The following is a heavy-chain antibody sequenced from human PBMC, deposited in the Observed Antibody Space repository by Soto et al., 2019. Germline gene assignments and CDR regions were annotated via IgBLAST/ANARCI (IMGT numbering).Heavy chain of an antibody. CDR1: GGSISSGDYY. CDR3: ARDGYCSNGVCYTVFDY. D-gene: IGHD2-8*01. J-gene: IGHJ4*02. Sequence: QVQLQESGPGLVKPSQTLSLTCTVSGGSISSGDYYWSWIRQPPGKGLEWIGYIYYSGSTYYNPSLKSRVTIAVDTSKKQFSLKLSSVTAADTAVYYCARDGYCSNGVCYTVFDYWGQGTLVTVSS. CDR2: IYYSGST. V-gene: IGHV4-30-4*01.